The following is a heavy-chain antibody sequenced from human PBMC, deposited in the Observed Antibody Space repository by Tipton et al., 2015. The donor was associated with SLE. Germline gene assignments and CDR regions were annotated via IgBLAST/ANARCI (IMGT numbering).Heavy chain of an antibody. CDR2: ISWHSAYI. D-gene: IGHD3-22*01. CDR1: GFTLEENA. V-gene: IGHV3-9*01. J-gene: IGHJ3*02. Sequence: SLRLSCAASGFTLEENAMHWVRQVPGKGLELVSGISWHSAYIGYADSVKGRFTISRDNAKNSLYLQMSSLRAEDTALYYCARGRGPDSSGYFYGAFDIWGQGTMVTVSS. CDR3: ARGRGPDSSGYFYGAFDI.